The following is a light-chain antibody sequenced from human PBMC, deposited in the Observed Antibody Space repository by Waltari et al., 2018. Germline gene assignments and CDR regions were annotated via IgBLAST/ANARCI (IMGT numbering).Light chain of an antibody. CDR3: SSYRTTTTRL. CDR2: DVS. V-gene: IGLV2-14*03. J-gene: IGLJ2*01. Sequence: QSALTQPASVSGSPGQSITISCTGTSSDVGGYNYVSWYQQHPGKAPNLILYDVSERPSGVSLRFSGSKSGNTASVTISGRQAEDEADYYCSSYRTTTTRLFGGGTKVTVL. CDR1: SSDVGGYNY.